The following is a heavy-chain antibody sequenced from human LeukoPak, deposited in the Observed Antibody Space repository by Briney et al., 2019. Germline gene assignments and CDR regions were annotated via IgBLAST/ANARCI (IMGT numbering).Heavy chain of an antibody. J-gene: IGHJ4*02. CDR3: ARDKGPFDY. CDR2: ISGSTTYT. Sequence: PGGSLRLSCATSGFTFGSYPMYWVRQAPGKGLEWVSSISGSTTYTYYADSMKGRFSISRDNAKNSLYLQMNSLRAEDTAVYYCARDKGPFDYWGQGTLVTVSS. V-gene: IGHV3-21*01. CDR1: GFTFGSYP.